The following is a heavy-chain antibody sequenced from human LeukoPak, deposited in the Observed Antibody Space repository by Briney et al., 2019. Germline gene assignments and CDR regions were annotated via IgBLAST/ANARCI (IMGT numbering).Heavy chain of an antibody. Sequence: GASVKVSCKASGYTFTSYGISWVRQAPGQGLEWMGWISAYNGNTNYAQKLQGRVTITADESTSTAYMELSSLRSEDTAVYYCARDISGYCSGGSCYYYGMDVWGQGTTVTVSS. CDR1: GYTFTSYG. CDR3: ARDISGYCSGGSCYYYGMDV. V-gene: IGHV1-18*01. CDR2: ISAYNGNT. J-gene: IGHJ6*02. D-gene: IGHD2-15*01.